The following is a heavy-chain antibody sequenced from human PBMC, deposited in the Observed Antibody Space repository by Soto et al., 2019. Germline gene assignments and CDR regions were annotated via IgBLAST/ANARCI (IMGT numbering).Heavy chain of an antibody. Sequence: QVQLVQSGAEVKKPGSSVKVSCKASGGTFSSYAISWVRQAPGQGLEWMGGIIPIFGTANYAQKFQGRVTITADESTSTAYMELSSLRSEDTAVYYCARDMGGLVRGGYYYYYGTDVWGQGTTVTVSS. V-gene: IGHV1-69*01. CDR2: IIPIFGTA. J-gene: IGHJ6*02. CDR1: GGTFSSYA. CDR3: ARDMGGLVRGGYYYYYGTDV. D-gene: IGHD3-10*01.